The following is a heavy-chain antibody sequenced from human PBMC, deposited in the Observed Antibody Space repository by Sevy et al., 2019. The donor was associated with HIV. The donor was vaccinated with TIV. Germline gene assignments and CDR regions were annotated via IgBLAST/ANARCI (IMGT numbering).Heavy chain of an antibody. J-gene: IGHJ4*02. Sequence: GGSLRLSCAASGFSFSSYGMHWVRQAPGQGLEWVAVISYDGNNEYYADSVKGRFTITRDNSKNTRLLQMNSVRAEDTDLYCCAKDVDWLLLIDHWGQGTLVTVSS. V-gene: IGHV3-30*18. D-gene: IGHD3-9*01. CDR2: ISYDGNNE. CDR1: GFSFSSYG. CDR3: AKDVDWLLLIDH.